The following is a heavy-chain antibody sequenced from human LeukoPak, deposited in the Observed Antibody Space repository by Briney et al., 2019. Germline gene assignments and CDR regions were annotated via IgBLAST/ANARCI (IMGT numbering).Heavy chain of an antibody. V-gene: IGHV1-69*06. CDR3: ARGLGYDYVWGSYRPNWFDP. CDR2: IIPIFGTA. D-gene: IGHD3-16*02. Sequence: SVKVSCKASGGTFSSYAIGWVRQAPGQGLEWMGGIIPIFGTANYAQKFQGRVTITADKSTSTAYMELSSLRSEDTAVYYCARGLGYDYVWGSYRPNWFDPWGQGTLVTVSS. CDR1: GGTFSSYA. J-gene: IGHJ5*02.